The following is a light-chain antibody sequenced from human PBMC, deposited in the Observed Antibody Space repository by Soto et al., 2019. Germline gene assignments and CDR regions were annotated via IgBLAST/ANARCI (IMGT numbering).Light chain of an antibody. CDR1: QSISSW. CDR2: DAS. Sequence: DIQMTQSPSSLSASVGARVTITCRASQSISSWLAWYQQTPGKAPKLLIYDASSLERGVPSRFSGSGSGTEFTLTISSLQPDDFATYYCQQYNSYSLTFGQGTKVDIK. V-gene: IGKV1-5*01. CDR3: QQYNSYSLT. J-gene: IGKJ1*01.